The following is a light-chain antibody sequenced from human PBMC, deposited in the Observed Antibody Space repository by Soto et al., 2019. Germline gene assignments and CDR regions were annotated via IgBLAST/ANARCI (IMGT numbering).Light chain of an antibody. CDR3: QQYNNWPLT. Sequence: EIVMTQSPGTLSVSPGESATLSCRASQSVSSNLAWYQQKPGQAPRPLIYDTSTRATGVPARFSGSGSGTEFTLTISSLQSEDFAVYYCQQYNNWPLTFGQGTKLEIK. CDR1: QSVSSN. V-gene: IGKV3-15*01. CDR2: DTS. J-gene: IGKJ2*01.